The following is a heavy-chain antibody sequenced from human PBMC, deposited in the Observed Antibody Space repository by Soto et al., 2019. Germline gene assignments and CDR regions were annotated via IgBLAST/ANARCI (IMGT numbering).Heavy chain of an antibody. V-gene: IGHV4-59*01. CDR1: GGSISSYY. J-gene: IGHJ3*02. D-gene: IGHD3-22*01. CDR2: IYYSGST. CDR3: ARALTMIAGGAFDI. Sequence: ASETLSLTCTVSGGSISSYYWSWIRQPPGKGLEWIGYIYYSGSTNYNPSLKSRVTISVDTSKNQFSLKLSSVTAADTAVYYCARALTMIAGGAFDIWGQGTMVTVSS.